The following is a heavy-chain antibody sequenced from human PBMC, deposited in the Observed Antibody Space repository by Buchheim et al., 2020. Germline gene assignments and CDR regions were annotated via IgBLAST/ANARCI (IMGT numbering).Heavy chain of an antibody. CDR1: GFTFSSYS. Sequence: EVQLVESGGGLVQPGGSLRLSCAASGFTFSSYSMNWVRQAPGKGLEWVSYISSSSSTIYYADSVKGRFTISRDNAKNSLYLQMNSLRAEDTAVYYCARSPATVTTGGYYYYGMDVWGQGTT. CDR3: ARSPATVTTGGYYYYGMDV. J-gene: IGHJ6*02. V-gene: IGHV3-48*01. CDR2: ISSSSSTI. D-gene: IGHD4-11*01.